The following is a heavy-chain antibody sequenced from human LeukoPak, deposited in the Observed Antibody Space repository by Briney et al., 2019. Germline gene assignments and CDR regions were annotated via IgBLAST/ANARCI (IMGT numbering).Heavy chain of an antibody. CDR3: ARGAAVTADY. D-gene: IGHD6-19*01. CDR1: GFTFSSYS. V-gene: IGHV3-21*01. CDR2: ISTSSSYI. Sequence: PGGSLRLSCAAYGFTFSSYSMNWVRQAPGKGLEWVSFISTSSSYIHNADSVKGRFTISRDNAKNSLYLQMNSLRAEDTAVYYCARGAAVTADYWGQGTLVTVSS. J-gene: IGHJ4*02.